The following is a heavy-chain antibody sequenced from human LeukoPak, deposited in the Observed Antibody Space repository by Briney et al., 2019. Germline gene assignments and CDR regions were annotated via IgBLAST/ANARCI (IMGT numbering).Heavy chain of an antibody. D-gene: IGHD4-17*01. CDR1: GYTLTELS. Sequence: ASVKVSCKVSGYTLTELSMHWVRQAPGKGLEWMGGFDPEDGETIYAQKFRGRVTMTEDTSTDTAYMELSSLRSEDTAVYYCATEGPLYGDYAANFDYWGQGTLVTVSS. CDR2: FDPEDGET. V-gene: IGHV1-24*01. CDR3: ATEGPLYGDYAANFDY. J-gene: IGHJ4*02.